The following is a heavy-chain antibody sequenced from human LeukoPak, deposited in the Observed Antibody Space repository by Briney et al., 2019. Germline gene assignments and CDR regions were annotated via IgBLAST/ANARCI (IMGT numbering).Heavy chain of an antibody. V-gene: IGHV3-66*02. J-gene: IGHJ5*02. D-gene: IGHD6-19*01. CDR2: IYSGGST. CDR3: ARESPAVAGGHRWFDP. CDR1: GFTVSSNY. Sequence: GGSLRLSCAASGFTVSSNYMSWVRQAPGKGLEWVSVIYSGGSTYYADSVKGRFTISRDNSKNTLYLQMNSLRAEDTAVYYCARESPAVAGGHRWFDPWGQGTLVTVSS.